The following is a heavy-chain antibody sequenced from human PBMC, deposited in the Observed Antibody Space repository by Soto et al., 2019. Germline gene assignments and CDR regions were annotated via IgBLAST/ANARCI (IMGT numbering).Heavy chain of an antibody. Sequence: SETLSLTCAVYGGSFSGYYWSWIRQPPGKGLEWIGEINHSGSTNYNPSLKSRVTISVDTSKNQFSLKLSSVTAADTAVYYCARVESYGGSYAVDWFDPWGQGTLVTAPQ. CDR1: GGSFSGYY. CDR3: ARVESYGGSYAVDWFDP. D-gene: IGHD1-26*01. CDR2: INHSGST. V-gene: IGHV4-34*01. J-gene: IGHJ5*02.